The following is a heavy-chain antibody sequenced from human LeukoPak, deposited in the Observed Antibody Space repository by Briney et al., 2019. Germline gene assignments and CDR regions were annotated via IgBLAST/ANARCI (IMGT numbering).Heavy chain of an antibody. CDR2: IYNDGST. CDR3: ARNTLFAFDI. CDR1: GLNGSSRY. D-gene: IGHD1/OR15-1a*01. J-gene: IGHJ3*02. V-gene: IGHV3-53*01. Sequence: PGGPLTLYCAATGLNGSSRYMSWVRPATRLGLEWVSIIYNDGSTYYADSMKGRFTVSRDISKNTLYLQVNSLRAEDTAMYYCARNTLFAFDIWGQGTMVTVSS.